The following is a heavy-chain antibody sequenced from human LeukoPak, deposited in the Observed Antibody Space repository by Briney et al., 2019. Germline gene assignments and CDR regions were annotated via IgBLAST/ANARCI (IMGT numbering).Heavy chain of an antibody. CDR3: AKVFRKYSDTTMVDDF. CDR1: GFTFSSYV. V-gene: IGHV3-30*04. J-gene: IGHJ4*02. CDR2: ISYDGSNE. D-gene: IGHD5-18*01. Sequence: PGGSLRLSCAASGFTFSSYVMHWVRQAPGKGLEWVAIISYDGSNEYYADSVKGRFTISRDNSKNTLYLQMNSLRAEDTAVFYCAKVFRKYSDTTMVDDFWGQGTLVSVSS.